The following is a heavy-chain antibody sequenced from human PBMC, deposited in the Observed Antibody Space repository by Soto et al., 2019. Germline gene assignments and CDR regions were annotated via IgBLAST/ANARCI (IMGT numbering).Heavy chain of an antibody. D-gene: IGHD2-2*01. Sequence: ASVKVSCTASGYSFNTYWIAWVRQMPGKGLEWMGMIYPDDSETRYSPSFQGLVTISADTSIGAAYLQWRSLETSDTATYYCARNSLTSTVTHFDYWGQGSPVTVSS. V-gene: IGHV5-51*01. CDR3: ARNSLTSTVTHFDY. CDR2: IYPDDSET. J-gene: IGHJ4*02. CDR1: GYSFNTYW.